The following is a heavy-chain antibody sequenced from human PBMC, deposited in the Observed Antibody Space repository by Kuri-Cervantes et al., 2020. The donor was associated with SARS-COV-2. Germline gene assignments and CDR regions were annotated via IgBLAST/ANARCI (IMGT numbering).Heavy chain of an antibody. CDR1: GITFSNYA. V-gene: IGHV3-23*01. D-gene: IGHD3-3*01. J-gene: IGHJ4*02. CDR2: ISGSGGST. CDR3: AKDSRYDFWSGYYFDY. Sequence: AGSLRLSCAASGITFSNYAMSWVRQAPGKGLEWVSAISGSGGSTYYADSVKGRFTISRDNSKNTLYLQMNSLRAEDTAVYYCAKDSRYDFWSGYYFDYWGQGTLVTVSS.